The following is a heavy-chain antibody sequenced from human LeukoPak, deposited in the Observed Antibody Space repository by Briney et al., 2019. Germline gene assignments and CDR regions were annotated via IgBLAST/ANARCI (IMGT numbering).Heavy chain of an antibody. Sequence: VSVKVSSKASGYTFTSYDINWVRQATGQGLEWMGWMNPNSGNTGYAQKFQGRVTMTRNTSISTAYMELSSLRSEDTAVYYCARSYSSSSSPYNWFDPWGQGTLVTVSS. CDR2: MNPNSGNT. CDR1: GYTFTSYD. V-gene: IGHV1-8*01. D-gene: IGHD6-13*01. J-gene: IGHJ5*02. CDR3: ARSYSSSSSPYNWFDP.